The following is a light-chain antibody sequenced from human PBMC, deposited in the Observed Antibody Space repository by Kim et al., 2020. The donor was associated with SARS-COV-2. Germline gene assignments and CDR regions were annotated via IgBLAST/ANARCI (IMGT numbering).Light chain of an antibody. CDR2: AAS. V-gene: IGKV1-39*01. CDR1: QSISNY. Sequence: ASVGDRVTITCRASQSISNYLNWYQQKPGKAPNLLIYAASSLQTGVPSRFSGSGSGTEFTLTISSLQPEDFATYYCQQSYRTPRTFGQGTKVDIK. J-gene: IGKJ1*01. CDR3: QQSYRTPRT.